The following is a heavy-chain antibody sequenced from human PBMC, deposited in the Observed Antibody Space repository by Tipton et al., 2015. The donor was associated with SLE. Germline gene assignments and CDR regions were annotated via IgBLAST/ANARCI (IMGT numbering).Heavy chain of an antibody. J-gene: IGHJ4*02. CDR2: IYYSGST. Sequence: TLSLTCTVSGGSISSSSYYWGWFRQPPGKGLEWIGSIYYSGSTYYNPSLKSRVTISVDTSKNQFSLKLSSVTAADTAVYYCARDWKGTWDYWGQGTLVTVSS. CDR1: GGSISSSSYY. V-gene: IGHV4-39*07. CDR3: ARDWKGTWDY. D-gene: IGHD1-14*01.